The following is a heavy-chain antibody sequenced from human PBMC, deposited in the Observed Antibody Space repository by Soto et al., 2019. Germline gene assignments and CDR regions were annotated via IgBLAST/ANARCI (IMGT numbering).Heavy chain of an antibody. Sequence: QVQLVQSGAEVKKPGSSVKVSCKASGGTFSDYSINWVRQAPGQGLESMGGFLPIFGTANYAQKFQGRVTITADESKSTAYMELSNLRSEETAIYYCARGWDHYDSSGLRTWFDPWGQGSLVTVSP. V-gene: IGHV1-69*01. D-gene: IGHD3-22*01. CDR3: ARGWDHYDSSGLRTWFDP. CDR1: GGTFSDYS. J-gene: IGHJ5*02. CDR2: FLPIFGTA.